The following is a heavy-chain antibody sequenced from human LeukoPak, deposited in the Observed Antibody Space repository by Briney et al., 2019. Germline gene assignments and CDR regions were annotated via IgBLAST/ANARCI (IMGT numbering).Heavy chain of an antibody. CDR1: GGSIRSYY. J-gene: IGHJ3*02. CDR2: IYYSVST. D-gene: IGHD2-8*02. Sequence: PSETLSLTCNVSGGSIRSYYWSWIRQPPGKGLGWIGYIYYSVSTNYNPSLKSRVTISVDTSKNQFSLKLNSVTTADTAVYYCARLGGTGVLAAFDIWGQGTMVTVSS. CDR3: ARLGGTGVLAAFDI. V-gene: IGHV4-59*01.